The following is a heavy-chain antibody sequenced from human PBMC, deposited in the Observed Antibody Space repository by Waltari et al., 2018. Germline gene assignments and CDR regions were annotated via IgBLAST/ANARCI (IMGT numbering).Heavy chain of an antibody. CDR1: AGSVSSTTYY. Sequence: QVPLQQWGAGLVKPSETLSLPCPVSAGSVSSTTYYWSWIRQPPGKGLEWIGEIHHSGSTNYNPSMKSRVTISVDTSKNQFSLKLRSVTAADTAVYYCARGRSITMVRGVIGDAFDIWGQGTMVTVSS. CDR2: IHHSGST. J-gene: IGHJ3*02. CDR3: ARGRSITMVRGVIGDAFDI. V-gene: IGHV4-34*01. D-gene: IGHD3-10*01.